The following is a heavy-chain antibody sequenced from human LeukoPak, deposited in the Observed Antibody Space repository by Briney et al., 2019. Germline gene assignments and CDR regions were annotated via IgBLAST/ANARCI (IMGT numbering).Heavy chain of an antibody. CDR2: IYYSGAT. J-gene: IGHJ6*03. Sequence: PSETLSLTCTVSGGSISTYYWSWIRQPPGKGLEWIGYIYYSGATGYNPSLKSRVTISVDTAKNQFSLRLTSVTAADTAVYYCARVGYYYGSGSASYYYYMDVWGKGTTVTVSS. D-gene: IGHD3-10*01. CDR3: ARVGYYYGSGSASYYYYMDV. V-gene: IGHV4-59*01. CDR1: GGSISTYY.